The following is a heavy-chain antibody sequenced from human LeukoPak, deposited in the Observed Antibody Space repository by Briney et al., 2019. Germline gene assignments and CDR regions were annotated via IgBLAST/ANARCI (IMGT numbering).Heavy chain of an antibody. CDR3: ARSRGSGWSEDYFDY. J-gene: IGHJ4*02. V-gene: IGHV4-59*01. CDR2: IYYSGST. Sequence: SETLSLTCTVSGASISSYYWSWVRQPPGKGMEWLGYIYYSGSTNYNPSLKSRVTISVDTSNNQFSLKLSSVTAADTAVDYCARSRGSGWSEDYFDYWGQGTLVTVSS. CDR1: GASISSYY. D-gene: IGHD6-19*01.